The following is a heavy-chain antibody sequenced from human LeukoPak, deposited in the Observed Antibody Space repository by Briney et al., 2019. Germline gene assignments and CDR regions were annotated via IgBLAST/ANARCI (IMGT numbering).Heavy chain of an antibody. D-gene: IGHD2-15*01. CDR2: INTNTGNP. J-gene: IGHJ3*02. Sequence: ASVKVSCKASGYTFTEYGVYWVRQAPGQGLEWMGWINTNTGNPTYAQGFTGRFVFSLDTSVSTAYLQISSLKAEDTAVYYCARVPLRGGRNDAFDIWGQGTMVTVSS. CDR1: GYTFTEYG. CDR3: ARVPLRGGRNDAFDI. V-gene: IGHV7-4-1*02.